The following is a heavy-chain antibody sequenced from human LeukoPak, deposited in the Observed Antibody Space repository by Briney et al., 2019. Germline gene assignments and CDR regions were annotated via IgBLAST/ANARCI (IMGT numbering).Heavy chain of an antibody. D-gene: IGHD3-22*01. J-gene: IGHJ4*02. V-gene: IGHV2-70*11. CDR2: IDWDDDK. CDR3: ARISLTDSSGYYYY. Sequence: RVSGPTLVNPTQTLTLTCTFSGFSLSTSGMCVSWIRQPPEKALEWLARIDWDDDKYYSTSLKTRLTISKDTSKNQVVLTMTNMDPVDTATYYCARISLTDSSGYYYYWGQGTLVTVSS. CDR1: GFSLSTSGMC.